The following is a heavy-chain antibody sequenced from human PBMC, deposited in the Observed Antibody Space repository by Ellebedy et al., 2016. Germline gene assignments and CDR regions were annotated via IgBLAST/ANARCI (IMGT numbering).Heavy chain of an antibody. CDR2: IKSKTDGGTT. CDR1: GFTFSNAW. CDR3: TTDFKSSGYFPHRYFDL. D-gene: IGHD3-22*01. Sequence: GESLKISCAASGFTFSNAWMSWVRQAPGKGLEWVGRIKSKTDGGTTDYAAPVKGRFTISRDDSKNTLYLQMNSLKTEDTAVYYCTTDFKSSGYFPHRYFDLWGRGTLVTVSS. V-gene: IGHV3-15*01. J-gene: IGHJ2*01.